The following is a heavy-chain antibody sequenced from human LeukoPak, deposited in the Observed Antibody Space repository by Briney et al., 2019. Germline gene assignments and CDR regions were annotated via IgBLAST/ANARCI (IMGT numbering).Heavy chain of an antibody. J-gene: IGHJ4*02. D-gene: IGHD3-22*01. CDR3: ARDRAPYYYDSSAGRRGFDY. CDR1: GFTFSSYG. Sequence: GGSLRLSCAASGFTFSSYGMHWVRQAPGKGLEGVAVIWYEGSNKYYADSVKGRFTISRDNSKNTLYLQIKSLRDEDTAVYYRARDRAPYYYDSSAGRRGFDYWGQRPLVSVSS. V-gene: IGHV3-33*01. CDR2: IWYEGSNK.